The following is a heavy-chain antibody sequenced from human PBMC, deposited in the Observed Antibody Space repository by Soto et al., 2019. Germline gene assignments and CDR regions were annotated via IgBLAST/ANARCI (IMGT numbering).Heavy chain of an antibody. Sequence: ACSERVTSSVVSWSRQDHGQGLEWMGWISAYNGNTNYAQKLQGRVTMTTDTSTSTAYMELRSLRSDDTAGYYCASELRPSFNWGLGTRGTVS. CDR2: ISAYNGNT. CDR1: SERVTSSV. V-gene: IGHV1-18*01. J-gene: IGHJ4*02. D-gene: IGHD2-2*01. CDR3: ASELRPSFN.